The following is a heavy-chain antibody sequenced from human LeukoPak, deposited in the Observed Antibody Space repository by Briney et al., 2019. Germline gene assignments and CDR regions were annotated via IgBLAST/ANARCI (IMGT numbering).Heavy chain of an antibody. J-gene: IGHJ4*02. CDR2: INPSGGST. CDR1: GYTFTSYY. D-gene: IGHD3-22*01. Sequence: ASVKVSCEASGYTFTSYYMHWVRQAPGQGLEWMGIINPSGGSTSYAQKFQGRVTMTRDTSTSTVYMELGSLRSEDTAVYYCARGTYYYDSSGYPTDDDYWGQGTLVAVSS. V-gene: IGHV1-46*01. CDR3: ARGTYYYDSSGYPTDDDY.